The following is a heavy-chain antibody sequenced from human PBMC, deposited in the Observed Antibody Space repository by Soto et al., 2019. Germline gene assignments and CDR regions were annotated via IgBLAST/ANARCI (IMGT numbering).Heavy chain of an antibody. Sequence: SLVKLSRKGSGGTLSGSPISWLSIAHGQGLEWMGGIIPIFGTANYAQKFQGRVTITADESTSTAYMELSSLRSEDTAVYYCARESVPIPGFFDYWGQGTLVTSPQ. V-gene: IGHV1-69*13. J-gene: IGHJ4*02. D-gene: IGHD2-2*02. CDR1: GGTLSGSP. CDR2: IIPIFGTA. CDR3: ARESVPIPGFFDY.